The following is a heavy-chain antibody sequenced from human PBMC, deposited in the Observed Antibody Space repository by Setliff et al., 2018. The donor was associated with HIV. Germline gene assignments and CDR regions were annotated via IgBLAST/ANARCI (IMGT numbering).Heavy chain of an antibody. Sequence: ASVKVSCKASGYTFTSYHLHWLRQAPGQGLEWMGIINPNDGATTYAQKFEGRVTMTRDTSTNTVYMELNSLRSEDTAVFYCAREYHIAATDTRLANNFDSWGQGTLVTVSS. D-gene: IGHD6-13*01. CDR3: AREYHIAATDTRLANNFDS. V-gene: IGHV1-46*01. CDR1: GYTFTSYH. J-gene: IGHJ4*02. CDR2: INPNDGAT.